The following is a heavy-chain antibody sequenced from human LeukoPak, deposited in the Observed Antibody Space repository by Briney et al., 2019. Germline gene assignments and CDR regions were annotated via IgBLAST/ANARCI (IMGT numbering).Heavy chain of an antibody. V-gene: IGHV1-3*03. Sequence: ASVKVSCKASGYTFTSYTIHWVRQAPGQRLEWMGRINAGNGNRKYSQEFQDRVTITRDTSASTAYMELSSLRSEDMAVYYCARARYETRIWPKSRYDYYHYMDVWGKGTTVTISS. CDR2: INAGNGNR. CDR1: GYTFTSYT. J-gene: IGHJ6*03. CDR3: ARARYETRIWPKSRYDYYHYMDV. D-gene: IGHD3-3*01.